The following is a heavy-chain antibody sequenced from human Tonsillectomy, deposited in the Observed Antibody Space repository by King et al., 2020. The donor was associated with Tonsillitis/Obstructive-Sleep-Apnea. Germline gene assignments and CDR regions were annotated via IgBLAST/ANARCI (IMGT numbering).Heavy chain of an antibody. J-gene: IGHJ5*02. Sequence: VQLQQWGAGLLKPSETLSLSCAVSGGSFSGYYWSWIRQPPGKGLEWIGEINHSGSTNYNTSLKSRVTISVDTSKNQFSLKLSSVTAADTAVYFCARAGRYSSSSGRDYNWFDPWGQGTLVTVSS. D-gene: IGHD6-6*01. CDR3: ARAGRYSSSSGRDYNWFDP. V-gene: IGHV4-34*01. CDR2: INHSGST. CDR1: GGSFSGYY.